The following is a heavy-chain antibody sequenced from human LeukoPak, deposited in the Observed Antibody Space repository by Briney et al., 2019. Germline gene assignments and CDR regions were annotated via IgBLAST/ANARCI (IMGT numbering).Heavy chain of an antibody. CDR1: GGSISSYY. Sequence: SETLSLTCTVSGGSISSYYWSWIRQPPGKGLEWIGYIYYSGSTNYNPSLKSRVTISVDTSKNQFSLKLSSVTAADTAVYYCARGRRGDYYYYYGMDVWGQGTTVTVSS. D-gene: IGHD3-16*01. V-gene: IGHV4-59*01. CDR2: IYYSGST. CDR3: ARGRRGDYYYYYGMDV. J-gene: IGHJ6*02.